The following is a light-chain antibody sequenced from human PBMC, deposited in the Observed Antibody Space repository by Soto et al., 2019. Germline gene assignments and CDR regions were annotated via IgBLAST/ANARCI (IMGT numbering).Light chain of an antibody. V-gene: IGLV2-14*01. J-gene: IGLJ2*01. CDR1: SSDVGGYSY. CDR2: EVS. Sequence: QSALTQPASVSGSPEQSITISCTGTSSDVGGYSYVSWYQQHPGKAPKLMIYEVSNRPSGVSNRFSGSKSGNTASLTISGLQAEDEADYYCSSYTSSITLVFGGGTKLTVL. CDR3: SSYTSSITLV.